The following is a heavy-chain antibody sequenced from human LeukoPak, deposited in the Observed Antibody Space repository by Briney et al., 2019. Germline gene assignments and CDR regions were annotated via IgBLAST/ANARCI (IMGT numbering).Heavy chain of an antibody. J-gene: IGHJ4*02. D-gene: IGHD1-1*01. Sequence: GGSLRLSCTASGFPFIEYSMNWVRQCPGKGLEWIAYIGIDSGNTKYADSVRGRFTISADKTKNSLYLQMNSLRVDDTAVYYCARDHNYAFDNWGQGTLVSVAS. CDR3: ARDHNYAFDN. CDR2: IGIDSGNT. V-gene: IGHV3-48*01. CDR1: GFPFIEYS.